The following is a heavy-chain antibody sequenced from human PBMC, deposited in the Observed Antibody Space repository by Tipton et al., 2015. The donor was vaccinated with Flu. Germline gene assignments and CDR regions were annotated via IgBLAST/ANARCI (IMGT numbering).Heavy chain of an antibody. CDR2: VSASSSGP. J-gene: IGHJ4*02. V-gene: IGHV3-23*01. CDR1: GFTVRSNY. CDR3: AAFCGGGCNILNH. D-gene: IGHD2-21*01. Sequence: SLRLSCADSGFTVRSNYMSWVRQAPGKGLEWVSGVSASSSGPTYADSVKGRFTISRDSSKNTLYLQMNSLRAEDTAVYYCAAFCGGGCNILNHWGQGTLVTVSS.